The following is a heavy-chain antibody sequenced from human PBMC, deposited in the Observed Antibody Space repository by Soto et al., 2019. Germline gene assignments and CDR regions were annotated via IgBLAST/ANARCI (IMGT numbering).Heavy chain of an antibody. CDR2: ISYDGSDR. CDR3: AKGGAFCGGDCYLAHWYFGL. Sequence: QVQLVESGGGVVQPGRSLRLSCAASGITFSSYGMHWVRQAPGKGLEWVAVISYDGSDRYYAGSVKGRFTISRDNSKNTLNLQMSSLRAEDTAVYYCAKGGAFCGGDCYLAHWYFGLWGRGTLVTVSS. J-gene: IGHJ2*01. D-gene: IGHD2-21*02. CDR1: GITFSSYG. V-gene: IGHV3-30*18.